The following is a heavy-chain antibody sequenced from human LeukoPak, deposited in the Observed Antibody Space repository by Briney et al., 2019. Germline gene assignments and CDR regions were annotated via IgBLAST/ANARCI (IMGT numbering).Heavy chain of an antibody. D-gene: IGHD5-18*01. V-gene: IGHV4-59*08. J-gene: IGHJ4*02. CDR1: GGSIRSYY. CDR2: IYYSGST. Sequence: SETLSLTCTVSGGSIRSYYWSWIRQPPGKGLEWIGYIYYSGSTNYNPSLKSRVTISVDTSTNQFSLKLSSVTAADTAVYYCARKNRTWIQLWSASSPFDYWGQGTLVTVSS. CDR3: ARKNRTWIQLWSASSPFDY.